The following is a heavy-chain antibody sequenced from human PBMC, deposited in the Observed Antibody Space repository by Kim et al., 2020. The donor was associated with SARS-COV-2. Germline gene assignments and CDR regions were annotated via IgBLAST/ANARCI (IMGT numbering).Heavy chain of an antibody. J-gene: IGHJ1*01. Sequence: SETLSLTCTVSGGSLMNSDSYWDWVRQAPGKGLEWIGSIYFTGTTYYSPSLKSRVSISVDSSKDQFSLRMTSVTAADTAVYYCARQQRGHTSGYVTYF. V-gene: IGHV4-39*01. CDR2: IYFTGTT. CDR1: GGSLMNSDSY. D-gene: IGHD3-16*01. CDR3: ARQQRGHTSGYVTYF.